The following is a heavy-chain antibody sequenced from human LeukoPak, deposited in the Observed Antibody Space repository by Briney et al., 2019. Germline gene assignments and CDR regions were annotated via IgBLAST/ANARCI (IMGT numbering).Heavy chain of an antibody. CDR1: GFTFSGYA. CDR2: ISGSGGST. J-gene: IGHJ4*02. CDR3: AKVADYGDYFDY. D-gene: IGHD4-17*01. Sequence: GGSLRLSCAPSGFTFSGYAMNWVRQAPGKGLEWVSAISGSGGSTYYADSVKGRFTISRDNPKSTLYLQMNSLRAEDTAVYYCAKVADYGDYFDYWGQGTLVTVSS. V-gene: IGHV3-23*01.